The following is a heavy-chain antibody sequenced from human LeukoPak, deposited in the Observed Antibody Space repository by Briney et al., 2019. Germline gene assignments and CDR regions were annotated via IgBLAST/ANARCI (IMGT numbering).Heavy chain of an antibody. J-gene: IGHJ4*02. CDR2: IIPIFGIA. Sequence: SVKVSCKASGGTFSSYAISWVRQAPGQGLERMGRIIPIFGIANYAQKFQGRVTITADKSASTVYMKLSSLRSEDTAVCYRARSLGTTFGVDYWGQGTLGTVSS. CDR3: ARSLGTTFGVDY. V-gene: IGHV1-69*04. D-gene: IGHD1-1*01. CDR1: GGTFSSYA.